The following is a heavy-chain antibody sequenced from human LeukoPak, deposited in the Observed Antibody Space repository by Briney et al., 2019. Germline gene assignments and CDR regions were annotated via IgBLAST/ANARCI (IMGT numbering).Heavy chain of an antibody. CDR3: ARDSSGLDY. J-gene: IGHJ4*02. D-gene: IGHD6-19*01. Sequence: GGSLRLSCAASGFTFSSYSMNWVRQAPGKGLEWVAVIWYDGSNKYYADSVKGRFTISRDNSKNTLYLQMNSLRAEDTAVYYCARDSSGLDYWGQGTLVAVSS. CDR2: IWYDGSNK. CDR1: GFTFSSYS. V-gene: IGHV3-33*08.